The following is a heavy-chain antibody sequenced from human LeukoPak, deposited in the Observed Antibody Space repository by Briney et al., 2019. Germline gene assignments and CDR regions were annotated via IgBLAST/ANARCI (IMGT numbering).Heavy chain of an antibody. D-gene: IGHD3-22*01. CDR3: AKVREYYDSSGYYFDY. J-gene: IGHJ4*02. CDR2: ISGSGGST. Sequence: GGSLRLSCAASGFTFSIYAMSWVRQAPGKGLEWVSAISGSGGSTYYADSVKGRFTISRDNSKNTLYLQMNSLRAEDTAVYYCAKVREYYDSSGYYFDYWGQGTLVTVSS. CDR1: GFTFSIYA. V-gene: IGHV3-23*01.